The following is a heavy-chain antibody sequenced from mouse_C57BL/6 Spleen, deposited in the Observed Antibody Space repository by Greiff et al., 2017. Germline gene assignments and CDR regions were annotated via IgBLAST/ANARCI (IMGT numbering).Heavy chain of an antibody. CDR1: GYTFTSYW. CDR3: ARSDGYYADWYFDV. CDR2: IYPSASET. V-gene: IGHV1-61*01. J-gene: IGHJ1*03. D-gene: IGHD2-3*01. Sequence: QVQLQQPGAELVRPGSSVKLSCKASGYTFTSYWMDWVQQRPGQGLEWIGNIYPSASETHSNQKFKDKATLTVDKSSSTAYMQLSSLTSEDSAVYYCARSDGYYADWYFDVWGTGTTVTVSS.